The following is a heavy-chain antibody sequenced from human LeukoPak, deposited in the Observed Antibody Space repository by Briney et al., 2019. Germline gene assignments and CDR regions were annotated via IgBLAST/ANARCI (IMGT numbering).Heavy chain of an antibody. D-gene: IGHD2-21*01. CDR3: ARDESISILWW. V-gene: IGHV1-46*01. Sequence: GASVKVSCKASGYTFTNYYMHWVRQAPGQGLEWMGIINPSGGSTNYAQKFQGRVTMTRDTSTRTVYMELSSLRSEDTAVYYCARDESISILWWWGQGTLVTVSS. J-gene: IGHJ1*01. CDR1: GYTFTNYY. CDR2: INPSGGST.